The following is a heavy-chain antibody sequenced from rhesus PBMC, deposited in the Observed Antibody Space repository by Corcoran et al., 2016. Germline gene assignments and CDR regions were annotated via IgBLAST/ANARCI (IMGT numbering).Heavy chain of an antibody. CDR2: ISYSGST. CDR1: GYSISSGYG. Sequence: QLQLQESGPGLVKPSETLSLTCAVSGYSISSGYGWSWIRQPPGKGLELIGYISYSGSTSYNPSLKSRVTIARDTSKNQFSLKLSSVTAADTAVYYCASIAAAAHWGQGVLVTVSS. D-gene: IGHD6-31*01. CDR3: ASIAAAAH. J-gene: IGHJ4*01. V-gene: IGHV4-122*02.